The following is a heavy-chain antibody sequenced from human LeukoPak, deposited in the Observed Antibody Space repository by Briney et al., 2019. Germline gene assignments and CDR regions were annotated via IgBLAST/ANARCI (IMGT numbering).Heavy chain of an antibody. CDR2: IWFDGSDT. V-gene: IGHV3-33*08. CDR1: GFTFGSYG. CDR3: ARGSSSWYYFDY. Sequence: GGSLRLSCAASGFTFGSYGMHWVRQAPGKGLEWVAVIWFDGSDTYYADSVKGRFTISRDNSKNTLYLQMDSLRAEDTAVYYCARGSSSWYYFDYWGQGTLVTVSS. D-gene: IGHD6-13*01. J-gene: IGHJ4*02.